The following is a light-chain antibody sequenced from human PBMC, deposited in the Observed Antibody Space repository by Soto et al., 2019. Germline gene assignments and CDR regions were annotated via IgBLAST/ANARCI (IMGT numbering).Light chain of an antibody. CDR3: QHYNSYSEA. CDR2: KES. V-gene: IGKV1-5*03. J-gene: IGKJ1*01. Sequence: DVQMTQSPSTLSASVGDSVTITCRASQTISNWLAWYQQKPGKAPKLLIYKESTLQSGVPSRFSGSGSGTDFTLTISSLQPDEFATYDCQHYNSYSEAVGQGTKVEIK. CDR1: QTISNW.